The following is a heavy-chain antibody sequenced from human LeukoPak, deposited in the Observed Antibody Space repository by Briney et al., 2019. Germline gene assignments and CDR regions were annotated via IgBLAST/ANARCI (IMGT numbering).Heavy chain of an antibody. J-gene: IGHJ4*02. CDR3: TIARSGYYWAPDY. D-gene: IGHD3-22*01. CDR1: GFTFSGSA. Sequence: GGSLRLSCAASGFTFSGSAMHWVHQASGKGLEWVGRIRSKANSYATAYAASVKGRFTISRDDSKNTAYLQMNSLKTEDTAVYYCTIARSGYYWAPDYWGQGTLVTVSS. CDR2: IRSKANSYAT. V-gene: IGHV3-73*01.